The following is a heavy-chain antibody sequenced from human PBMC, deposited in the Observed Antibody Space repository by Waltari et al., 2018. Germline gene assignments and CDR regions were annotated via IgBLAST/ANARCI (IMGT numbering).Heavy chain of an antibody. CDR2: ISWDGGST. CDR1: GFTFDDYT. D-gene: IGHD1-26*01. V-gene: IGHV3-43*01. J-gene: IGHJ4*02. CDR3: AKEWELGYYFDY. Sequence: EVQLVESVGVVVQPGGSLRLSCAASGFTFDDYTMHWVRQAPGKGLEWVSLISWDGGSTYYADSVKGRFTISRDNSKNSLYLQMNSLRTEDTALYYCAKEWELGYYFDYWGQGTLVTVSS.